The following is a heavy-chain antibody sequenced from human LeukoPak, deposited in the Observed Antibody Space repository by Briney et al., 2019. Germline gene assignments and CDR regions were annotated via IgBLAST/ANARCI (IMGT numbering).Heavy chain of an antibody. CDR1: GFTFSNFW. J-gene: IGHJ4*02. CDR3: ARGAGGAYVTYYFDS. D-gene: IGHD3-16*01. Sequence: PGGSLRLSCAASGFTFSNFWMSWVRQAPGKGLEWVANIKPDGSEKYYVDSVRGRFTISRDNAKNSLFLQLNGPRADDTAVYYCARGAGGAYVTYYFDSWGLGTLVTVSS. V-gene: IGHV3-7*01. CDR2: IKPDGSEK.